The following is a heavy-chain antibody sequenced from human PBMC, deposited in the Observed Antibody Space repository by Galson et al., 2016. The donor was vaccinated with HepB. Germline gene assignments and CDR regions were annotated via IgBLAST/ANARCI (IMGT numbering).Heavy chain of an antibody. D-gene: IGHD2-15*01. Sequence: SETLSLTCAVHGGSFRGFYWTWIRQSPGKGLEWIGEMDHSGRSNYNPSLKSRVTILVETSKNQFSLKMNSVTAADTALYYCVQGPRNVDVGVAATPIQIDAFDIWAQGTMFSVS. CDR1: GGSFRGFY. CDR3: VQGPRNVDVGVAATPIQIDAFDI. J-gene: IGHJ3*02. V-gene: IGHV4-34*01. CDR2: MDHSGRS.